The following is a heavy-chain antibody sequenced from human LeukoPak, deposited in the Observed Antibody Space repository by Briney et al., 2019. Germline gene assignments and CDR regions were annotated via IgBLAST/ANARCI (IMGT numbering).Heavy chain of an antibody. CDR1: GVSFTTYY. D-gene: IGHD1-26*01. J-gene: IGHJ3*01. V-gene: IGHV4-4*07. Sequence: PSETLSLTCTVSGVSFTTYYWTWIQQPAGKGPEWIGRIYSSGNTNYNPSLESRVTMSIDTSKHQFSLKLTSVTAADTAVYYCARERGILRGDAFDLWGQGTMVTVSS. CDR2: IYSSGNT. CDR3: ARERGILRGDAFDL.